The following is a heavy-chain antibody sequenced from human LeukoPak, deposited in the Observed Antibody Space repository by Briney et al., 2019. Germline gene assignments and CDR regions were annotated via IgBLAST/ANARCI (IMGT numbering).Heavy chain of an antibody. D-gene: IGHD6-19*01. J-gene: IGHJ4*02. CDR3: ARAVAGIDY. Sequence: ASVKVSCKASGYTFTGYYMHWVRQAPGQGLEWMGWINPNSGGTNYAQKFQGRVTMTRDTSTSTVYMELSSLRSEDTAVYYCARAVAGIDYWGPGNPGHRLL. CDR2: INPNSGGT. CDR1: GYTFTGYY. V-gene: IGHV1-2*02.